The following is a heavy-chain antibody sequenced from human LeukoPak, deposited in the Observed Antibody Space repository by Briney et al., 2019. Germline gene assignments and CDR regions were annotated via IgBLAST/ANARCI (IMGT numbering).Heavy chain of an antibody. CDR3: ARQRDRYYFDY. CDR2: FYSGSST. Sequence: PGGSLRLXCADSGFTGNSNYMSWVGLAPGKGLDSVSVFYSGSSTYYADDVKGRFTISRDNSKNTLNLQMNSRRAEDTSVYYCARQRDRYYFDYWGQGTLVTVSA. CDR1: GFTGNSNY. V-gene: IGHV3-66*02. J-gene: IGHJ4*02. D-gene: IGHD1-14*01.